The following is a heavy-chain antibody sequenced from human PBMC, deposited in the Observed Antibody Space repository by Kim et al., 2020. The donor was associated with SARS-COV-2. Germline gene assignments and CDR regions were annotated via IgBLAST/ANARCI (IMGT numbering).Heavy chain of an antibody. CDR2: ISGYNGNT. D-gene: IGHD3-22*01. V-gene: IGHV1-18*01. Sequence: ASVKVSCKASGYTFTNYGISWVRQAPGQGLEWMGWISGYNGNTKYAQKLQGRVIMTTDTSTSTAYMELRSLRYDDTAVYYCARDRGYYDSSGYYGNLDYYYGMDVWGQGTTVTVAS. J-gene: IGHJ6*02. CDR1: GYTFTNYG. CDR3: ARDRGYYDSSGYYGNLDYYYGMDV.